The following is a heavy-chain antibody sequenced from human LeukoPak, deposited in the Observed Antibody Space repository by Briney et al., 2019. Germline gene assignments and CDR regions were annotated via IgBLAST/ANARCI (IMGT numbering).Heavy chain of an antibody. D-gene: IGHD2-21*01. J-gene: IGHJ6*02. CDR1: GFTFRTYA. V-gene: IGHV3-23*01. CDR3: AKGQLSVIIRGGLDV. CDR2: ISGFSMGPETT. Sequence: PGGSLRLSCAASGFTFRTYAMNWVRQAPGKGLEWVSSISGFSMGPETTHYADSVRGRFIISRDNSKNTLFLQMSSLRVEDTAVYYCAKGQLSVIIRGGLDVWGQGTAVTVSS.